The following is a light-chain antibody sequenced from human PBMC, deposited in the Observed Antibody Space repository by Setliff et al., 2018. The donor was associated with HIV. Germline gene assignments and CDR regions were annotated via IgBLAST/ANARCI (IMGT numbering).Light chain of an antibody. CDR2: EVK. Sequence: QSVLTQPASVSGSPGQAITISCTGNNSDIGTYDLVSWYQQHPGRAPKLTIFEVKRRPSGVSNRFSGSKSGNTASLTISGPQAEDEATYFCSSYTGSDTFDVFGTGTKVTVL. CDR1: NSDIGTYDL. V-gene: IGLV2-23*02. CDR3: SSYTGSDTFDV. J-gene: IGLJ1*01.